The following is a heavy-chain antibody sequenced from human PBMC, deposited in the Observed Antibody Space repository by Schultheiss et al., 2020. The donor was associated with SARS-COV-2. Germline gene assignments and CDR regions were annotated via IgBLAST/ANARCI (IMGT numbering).Heavy chain of an antibody. Sequence: GGSLRLSCAASGFTFSSYAMHWVRQAPGKGLEWVGRIKSKTDGGTTDYAAPVKGRFTISRDDSKNTLYLQMNSLKTEDTAVYYCTTVEVVYGSNWFDPWGQGTLVTVSS. CDR1: GFTFSSYA. CDR3: TTVEVVYGSNWFDP. J-gene: IGHJ5*02. V-gene: IGHV3-15*01. D-gene: IGHD2-8*02. CDR2: IKSKTDGGTT.